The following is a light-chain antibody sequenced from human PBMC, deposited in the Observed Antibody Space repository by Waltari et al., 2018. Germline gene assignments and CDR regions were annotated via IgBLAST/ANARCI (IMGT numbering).Light chain of an antibody. CDR2: DAS. J-gene: IGKJ1*01. Sequence: EIVLTQSPRTLALSPGERATLSGRASQSVGRALAWYQQKPGQAPRPLIYDASSRTTGIPDRFRGSGSGTDFSLTISRVEPEDFAVYYCQMYVRLPVTFGQGTKVEVK. CDR3: QMYVRLPVT. V-gene: IGKV3-20*01. CDR1: QSVGRA.